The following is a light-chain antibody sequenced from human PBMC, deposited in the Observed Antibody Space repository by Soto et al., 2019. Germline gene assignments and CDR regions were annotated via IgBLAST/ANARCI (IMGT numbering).Light chain of an antibody. CDR1: SSDVGSYNL. Sequence: QYALTQPASVSGSPGQSITISCTGTSSDVGSYNLVSWYQQHPGKAPKLMIYEGSKRHSGVSNRFSGSKSGNTASLTISGLQAEDEADYFCCSYAGSSTRSLYVLGTGTKLTVL. CDR2: EGS. J-gene: IGLJ1*01. CDR3: CSYAGSSTRSLYV. V-gene: IGLV2-23*01.